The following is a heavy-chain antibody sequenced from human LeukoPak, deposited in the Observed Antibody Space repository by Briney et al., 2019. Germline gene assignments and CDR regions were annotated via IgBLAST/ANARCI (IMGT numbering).Heavy chain of an antibody. CDR3: ARLPNSGDARFYFDY. V-gene: IGHV5-51*01. J-gene: IGHJ4*02. Sequence: GESLKISCKGSGYIFTNYWIGWVRQMPGKGLEWMGIIYPGDSDTRYRPSFQGQVTITADKSISTAYLQWSSLKASDTAMYYSARLPNSGDARFYFDYWGQGTLVTVSS. CDR2: IYPGDSDT. CDR1: GYIFTNYW. D-gene: IGHD5-12*01.